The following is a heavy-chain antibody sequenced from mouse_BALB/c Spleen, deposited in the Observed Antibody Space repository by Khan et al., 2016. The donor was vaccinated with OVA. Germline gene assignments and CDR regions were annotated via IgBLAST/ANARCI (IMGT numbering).Heavy chain of an antibody. V-gene: IGHV9-4*02. D-gene: IGHD1-1*01. CDR3: ARGGAALYRHYGGAMDY. CDR2: INTYSGVP. Sequence: QIQLVQSGPELKKPAETVRLSCKASGYTFTTDGMQWVQQMPGKGLKWIGWINTYSGVPKYAEDFKGRFAFSLETSASTVYLQITTLKNEDTATYCCARGGAALYRHYGGAMDYWGQGTSVTVSS. J-gene: IGHJ4*01. CDR1: GYTFTTDG.